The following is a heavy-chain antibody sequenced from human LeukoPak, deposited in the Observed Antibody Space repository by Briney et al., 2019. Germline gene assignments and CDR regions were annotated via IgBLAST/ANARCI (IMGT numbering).Heavy chain of an antibody. CDR2: INHSGST. Sequence: SETLSLTCAVYGGSFSGYYWSWIRQPPGKGLEWIGEINHSGSTNYNPSLKSRVTIPVDTSKNQFSLKLSSVTATDTAVYYCARAPRIAAAGTDAFDIWGQGTMVTVSS. V-gene: IGHV4-34*01. J-gene: IGHJ3*02. CDR1: GGSFSGYY. CDR3: ARAPRIAAAGTDAFDI. D-gene: IGHD6-13*01.